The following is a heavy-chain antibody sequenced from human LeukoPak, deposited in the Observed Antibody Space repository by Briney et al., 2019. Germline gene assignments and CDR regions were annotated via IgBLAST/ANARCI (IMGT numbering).Heavy chain of an antibody. CDR1: GFTFSSYR. CDR2: ISSSSSYI. D-gene: IGHD2-2*01. Sequence: GGSLRLSCAASGFTFSSYRMNWVRQAPGKGLEWVSSISSSSSYIYYADSVKGRFTISRDNAKNSLYLQMNSLRAEDTAVYYCAREGYCSSTSCIHFDYWGQGTLVTVSS. J-gene: IGHJ4*02. CDR3: AREGYCSSTSCIHFDY. V-gene: IGHV3-21*01.